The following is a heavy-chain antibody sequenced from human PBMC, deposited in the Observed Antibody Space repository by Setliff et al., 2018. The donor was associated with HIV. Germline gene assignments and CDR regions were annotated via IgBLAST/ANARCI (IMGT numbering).Heavy chain of an antibody. CDR1: GYTFTRYD. V-gene: IGHV1-8*01. J-gene: IGHJ4*02. Sequence: ASVKVSCKASGYTFTRYDINWVRQATGQGPEWMGWMNPNSANTGYAQKFQGRVTMTRNTSISTAYMELSSLRSEDTAVYYCARDTNSGYSYGSLDYWGQGTLVTVSS. CDR3: ARDTNSGYSYGSLDY. D-gene: IGHD5-18*01. CDR2: MNPNSANT.